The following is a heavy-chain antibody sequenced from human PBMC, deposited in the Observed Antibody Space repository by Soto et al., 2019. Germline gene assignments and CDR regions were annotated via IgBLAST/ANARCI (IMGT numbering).Heavy chain of an antibody. CDR1: GASISSTDW. CDR3: ARDFKAPNDAWAFDY. D-gene: IGHD3-16*01. Sequence: QVQLQESGPGLVMPSGTLSLTCAVSGASISSTDWWNWVRQPPGKGLEWIGEIYHGGTTIYNPSLKSRVTLSLYESKTHFSLQLPSVTAADTAVYYCARDFKAPNDAWAFDYWGQGTLVTVSS. CDR2: IYHGGTT. V-gene: IGHV4-4*02. J-gene: IGHJ4*02.